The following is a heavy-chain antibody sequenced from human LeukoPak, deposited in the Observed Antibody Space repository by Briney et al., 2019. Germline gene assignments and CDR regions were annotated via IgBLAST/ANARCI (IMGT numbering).Heavy chain of an antibody. J-gene: IGHJ4*02. CDR1: GFTVSSNY. D-gene: IGHD3-9*01. CDR3: ARDLTYYDILTGYYRNHYFDY. V-gene: IGHV3-66*01. Sequence: GGSLRLSCAASGFTVSSNYMSWVRQAPGKGLEWVSVIYSGSSTYYADSVKGRFTISRDNSKNTLYLQMNSLRAEDTAVYYCARDLTYYDILTGYYRNHYFDYWGQGTLVTVSS. CDR2: IYSGSST.